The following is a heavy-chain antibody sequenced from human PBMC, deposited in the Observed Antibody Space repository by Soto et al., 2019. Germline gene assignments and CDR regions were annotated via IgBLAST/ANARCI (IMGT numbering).Heavy chain of an antibody. V-gene: IGHV4-4*02. CDR3: AGREHSRGYFFTDY. CDR2: VYHTVSA. D-gene: IGHD1-1*01. Sequence: QVQLQESGPGLVKPSGTLSLTCAVSGGSISNDVWWTWVRQPPGKGLEWIGEVYHTVSAAYSTSLKSRLTISIDKSKNQFSLKLASVTAADTAVYSCAGREHSRGYFFTDYWGQGILVTVSS. CDR1: GGSISNDVW. J-gene: IGHJ4*02.